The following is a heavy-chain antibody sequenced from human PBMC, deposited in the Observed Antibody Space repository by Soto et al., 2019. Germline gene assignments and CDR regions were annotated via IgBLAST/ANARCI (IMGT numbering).Heavy chain of an antibody. CDR1: GFTFRDYY. CDR2: IDSSTKYT. Sequence: QVQLVESGGGLVRPGGSLRLSCEASGFTFRDYYMTWFRPAPGKGLEWLSYIDSSTKYTNYADSVKGRFTISGDNAKNSLYLQMNSLRAVDTAVYYCAREYYYTMDVWGQGTMVTVSS. CDR3: AREYYYTMDV. V-gene: IGHV3-11*05. J-gene: IGHJ6*02.